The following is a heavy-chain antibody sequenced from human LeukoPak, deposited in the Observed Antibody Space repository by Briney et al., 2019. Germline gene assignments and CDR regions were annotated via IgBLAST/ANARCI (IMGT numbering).Heavy chain of an antibody. CDR1: GGSISSSSYY. J-gene: IGHJ4*02. D-gene: IGHD3-22*01. Sequence: PSETLSLTCTVSGGSISSSSYYWGWIRQPPGKGLEWIGSIYYRGNTYYNPSLKSRVTISVDTSKNQFSLKLTSLTAADTAVYYCARPSGYYDPYFDYWGQGILVTVSS. CDR2: IYYRGNT. CDR3: ARPSGYYDPYFDY. V-gene: IGHV4-39*07.